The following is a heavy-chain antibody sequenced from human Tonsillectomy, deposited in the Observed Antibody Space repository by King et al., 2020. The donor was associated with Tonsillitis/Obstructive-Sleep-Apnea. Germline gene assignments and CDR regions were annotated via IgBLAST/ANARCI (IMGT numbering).Heavy chain of an antibody. D-gene: IGHD3-10*01. CDR3: ARGGYVSGSYPLDY. V-gene: IGHV3-20*04. Sequence: VQLVESGGGVVRPGGSLRLSCAASGFTFDDYGMSWVRQAPGKGLEWFSGINWNGGSTGYADSVKGRFTISRDNTYNSLSLQMNSLRAEDTALYYCARGGYVSGSYPLDYWGQGTLVTVSS. CDR2: INWNGGST. J-gene: IGHJ4*02. CDR1: GFTFDDYG.